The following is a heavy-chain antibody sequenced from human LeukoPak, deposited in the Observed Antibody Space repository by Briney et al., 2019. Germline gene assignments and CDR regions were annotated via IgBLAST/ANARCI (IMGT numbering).Heavy chain of an antibody. CDR1: GGSISSYY. CDR2: IYYSGNT. Sequence: PSETLSLTCTVSGGSISSYYWSWIRQPPAKGLEWIGYIYYSGNTNYNPSLKSRVTISVDTSKNQFSLKLSSVTAADTAVYYCAGHSSGPYYYFDYWGQGTLVTVSS. J-gene: IGHJ4*02. CDR3: AGHSSGPYYYFDY. V-gene: IGHV4-59*01. D-gene: IGHD3-22*01.